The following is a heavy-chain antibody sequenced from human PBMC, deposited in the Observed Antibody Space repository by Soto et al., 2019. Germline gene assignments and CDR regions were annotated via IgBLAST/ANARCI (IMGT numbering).Heavy chain of an antibody. Sequence: GASVKVSCKTSGFTFTRSAIQWVRQARGQGLEWIGWIIVDTGETNYAQDLKERITITRDMSTSTAYLELSNLRFEDTAVYYCAAELYIGGECCHFDYSGQGSPVTVSS. D-gene: IGHD2-21*01. J-gene: IGHJ4*02. V-gene: IGHV1-58*02. CDR1: GFTFTRSA. CDR3: AAELYIGGECCHFDY. CDR2: IIVDTGET.